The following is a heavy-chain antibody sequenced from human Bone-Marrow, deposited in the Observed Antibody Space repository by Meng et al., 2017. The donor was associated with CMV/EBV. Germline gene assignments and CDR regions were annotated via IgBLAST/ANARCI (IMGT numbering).Heavy chain of an antibody. Sequence: SLRLSCAASGFTFSSYAMHWVRQAPGKGLEWVAVISYDGSNKYYADSVKGRFTISRDNSKNTLYLQMNSLRAEDTAVYYCARDIAAAGVDYFGQGTLVTVSS. CDR3: ARDIAAAGVDY. D-gene: IGHD6-13*01. J-gene: IGHJ4*02. CDR1: GFTFSSYA. CDR2: ISYDGSNK. V-gene: IGHV3-30-3*01.